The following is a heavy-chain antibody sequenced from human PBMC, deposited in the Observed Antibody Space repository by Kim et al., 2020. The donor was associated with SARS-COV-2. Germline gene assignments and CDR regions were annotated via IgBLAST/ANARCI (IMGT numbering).Heavy chain of an antibody. V-gene: IGHV3-23*01. CDR1: GFTVRNSG. CDR2: ISDDGANT. Sequence: GGSLRLSCAASGFTVRNSGMSWVRQAPGKGLEWVSGISDDGANTYYIDSVKGRFTISRDNTMNTLYLQMNSLRAEDTAVYYCTKDSGWLHDCWGQGTLVTVSS. CDR3: TKDSGWLHDC. D-gene: IGHD3-10*01. J-gene: IGHJ4*02.